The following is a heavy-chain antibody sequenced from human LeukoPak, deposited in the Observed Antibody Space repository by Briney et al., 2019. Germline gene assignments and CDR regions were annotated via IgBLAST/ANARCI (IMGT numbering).Heavy chain of an antibody. CDR1: RFTFVSFA. D-gene: IGHD4-17*01. V-gene: IGHV3-23*01. CDR2: VSSRGGST. J-gene: IGHJ4*02. CDR3: ARSETVTTPFDY. Sequence: SMSLSSAASRFTFVSFAMTWVRQDQRKGLERVSVVSSRGGSTYYADSVKGRFTISRDNSKNTLYLQMNSLRAEDTAIYYCARSETVTTPFDYWGQGTLVTVSS.